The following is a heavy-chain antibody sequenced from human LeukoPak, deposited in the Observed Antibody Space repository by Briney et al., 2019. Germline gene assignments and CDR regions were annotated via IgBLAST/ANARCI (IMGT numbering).Heavy chain of an antibody. CDR2: IWSDGSQQ. D-gene: IGHD6-25*01. V-gene: IGHV3-33*01. CDR3: ARSSDSSDLGY. J-gene: IGHJ4*02. CDR1: GFTFRSYG. Sequence: GMSLRLSCVASGFTFRSYGMHWVRQAQGKGLEWVAVIWSDGSQQHYADSVKGRFTISRDNSKNTLYLQMNSLRVDDTAVYYCARSSDSSDLGYWGQGTLVTVSS.